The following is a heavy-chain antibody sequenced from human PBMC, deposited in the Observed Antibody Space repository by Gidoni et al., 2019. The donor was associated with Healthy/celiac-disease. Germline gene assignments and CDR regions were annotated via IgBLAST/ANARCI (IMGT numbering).Heavy chain of an antibody. CDR2: IYPSGST. Sequence: QVQLQESGPGLVKPSETLSLTCAVSGYSISSGYYWGWIRQPPGTGLEWIGSIYPSGSTYYNPSLKSRVTISVDTSKNQFSLKLSSVTAADTAVYYCARDAYYDFWSGYYTGDFDYWGQGTLVTVSS. J-gene: IGHJ4*02. CDR1: GYSISSGYY. CDR3: ARDAYYDFWSGYYTGDFDY. D-gene: IGHD3-3*01. V-gene: IGHV4-38-2*02.